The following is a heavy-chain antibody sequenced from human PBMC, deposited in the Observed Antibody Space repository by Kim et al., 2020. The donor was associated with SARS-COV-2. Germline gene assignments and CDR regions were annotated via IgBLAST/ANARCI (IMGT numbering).Heavy chain of an antibody. D-gene: IGHD2-8*02. J-gene: IGHJ3*01. V-gene: IGHV3-30*03. Sequence: GGSLRLSCAASGFTFSSYGMHWVRQAPGKGLEWVAVMRYKAINNYYADAVKGRCRISRSKSEKTLYLQMKSLRAEDTAVYYCDNADCPGTNEPFCFDF. CDR1: GFTFSSYG. CDR3: DNADCPGTNEPFCFDF. CDR2: MRYKAINN.